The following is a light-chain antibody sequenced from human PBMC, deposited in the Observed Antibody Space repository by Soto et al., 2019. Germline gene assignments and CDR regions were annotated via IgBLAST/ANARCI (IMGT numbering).Light chain of an antibody. V-gene: IGKV1-9*01. CDR3: QQYNSWT. Sequence: DIQMTQSPSSLSAAVGDIVTITCRASRGIASSFAWYQQKPGKAPNLLIYSASSLQSGVPSRFSGSGSGTEFTLTISSLQPDAFATYYCQQYNSWTCGQVTNVDIK. J-gene: IGKJ1*01. CDR1: RGIASS. CDR2: SAS.